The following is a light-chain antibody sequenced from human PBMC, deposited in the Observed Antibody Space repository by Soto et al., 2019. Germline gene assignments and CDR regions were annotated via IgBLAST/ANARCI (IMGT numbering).Light chain of an antibody. CDR3: QQRSNWPPIIT. CDR1: QSVTTY. V-gene: IGKV3-11*01. Sequence: EITLTQSPATLSLSPGERASLSCRASQSVTTYLAWYQHKPGQPPRLLIYVASTRATGIPDRFSGSGSGTDFTLTISSLEPEDVGVYYCQQRSNWPPIITFGPGTKVDL. J-gene: IGKJ3*01. CDR2: VAS.